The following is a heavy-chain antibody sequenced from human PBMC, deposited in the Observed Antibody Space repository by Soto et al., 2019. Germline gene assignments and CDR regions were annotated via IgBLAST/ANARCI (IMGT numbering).Heavy chain of an antibody. V-gene: IGHV1-2*02. CDR1: GYTFTGYY. J-gene: IGHJ1*01. CDR3: AKEGAVGATPMKYFQH. Sequence: QVHLVQSGAEVKKPGASVKVSCKASGYTFTGYYIYWVRQAPGQGLEWMGWINPNSGGTNDAQRLQGRVTMTRDTSISTAYMERSRLRSDDTAVYYCAKEGAVGATPMKYFQHWGQGTLVTVSS. CDR2: INPNSGGT. D-gene: IGHD1-26*01.